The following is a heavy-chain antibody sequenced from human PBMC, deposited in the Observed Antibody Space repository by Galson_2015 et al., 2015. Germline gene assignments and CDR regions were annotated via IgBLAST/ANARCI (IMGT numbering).Heavy chain of an antibody. CDR2: IHWDDDK. D-gene: IGHD2-15*01. Sequence: PALVKPTQTLTLTCTFSGFSLSTSGVAVGWIRQPPGKALEWLALIHWDDDKRYSPSLRSRLTITKDTSKNQVVLTMTNLDPLDTATYYCAHRGPATSANPPSFDHWGQGTLSPSPQ. J-gene: IGHJ4*02. V-gene: IGHV2-5*02. CDR1: GFSLSTSGVA. CDR3: AHRGPATSANPPSFDH.